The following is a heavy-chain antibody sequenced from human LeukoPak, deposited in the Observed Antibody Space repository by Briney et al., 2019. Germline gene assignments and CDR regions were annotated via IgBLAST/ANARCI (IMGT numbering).Heavy chain of an antibody. CDR2: ISSSSSTK. Sequence: GGSLRLSCAASGFIFSDYYMSWIRQAPGKGLEWVSYISSSSSTKYYADSVKGRFTISRDNAKNSYLQMNSLRAEDTAVYYCARDGHAYGRGSPHYWGQGTLVTVSS. D-gene: IGHD3-10*01. J-gene: IGHJ4*02. CDR1: GFIFSDYY. V-gene: IGHV3-11*01. CDR3: ARDGHAYGRGSPHY.